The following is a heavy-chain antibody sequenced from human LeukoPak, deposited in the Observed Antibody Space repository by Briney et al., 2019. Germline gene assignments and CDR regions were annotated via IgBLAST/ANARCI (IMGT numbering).Heavy chain of an antibody. Sequence: GRSLRLSCAASGFTFSSYWMHWVRQAPGKGLVWFSRINSDGSSTSYADSVKCRFTISRDNAKNTLYLQMNSLRAEDTAVYYCAREIAVAGTSNYYYYYVMDVWGKGTTVTVSS. CDR2: INSDGSST. J-gene: IGHJ6*04. D-gene: IGHD6-19*01. V-gene: IGHV3-74*01. CDR1: GFTFSSYW. CDR3: AREIAVAGTSNYYYYYVMDV.